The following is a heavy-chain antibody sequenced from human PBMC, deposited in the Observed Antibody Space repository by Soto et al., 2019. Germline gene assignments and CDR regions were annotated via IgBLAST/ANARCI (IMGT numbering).Heavy chain of an antibody. CDR3: AHIPNYYQYDWFDP. CDR2: IYWDDDK. D-gene: IGHD3-16*01. J-gene: IGHJ5*02. CDR1: GFSLTTRGVG. Sequence: QLTLKESGPTLVKPTQTLTLTCTFSGFSLTTRGVGVGWIRQPPGKALECLALIYWDDDKRYSPSLQSRLPITKDTSKNQVVLTMTNVDPVDTATYYCAHIPNYYQYDWFDPWGQGTLVSVSS. V-gene: IGHV2-5*02.